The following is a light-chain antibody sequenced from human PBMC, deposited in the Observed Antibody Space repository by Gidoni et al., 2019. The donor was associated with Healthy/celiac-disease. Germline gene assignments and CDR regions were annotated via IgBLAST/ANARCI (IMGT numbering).Light chain of an antibody. CDR2: WAS. CDR1: QSVLYSSNNKNY. CDR3: QQYYSTPCS. Sequence: DLVVTQSPESLAVSLGERATINCKSSQSVLYSSNNKNYLAWYQQKPGQPPKLLIYWASTRESGVPDRFSGSGSGTDFTLTISSLQAEDVAVYYCQQYYSTPCSFGQGTKLEIK. V-gene: IGKV4-1*01. J-gene: IGKJ2*04.